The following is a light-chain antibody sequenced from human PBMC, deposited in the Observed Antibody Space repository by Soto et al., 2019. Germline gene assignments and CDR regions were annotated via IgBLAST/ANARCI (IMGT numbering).Light chain of an antibody. CDR2: EVS. J-gene: IGLJ2*01. Sequence: QSALTQPASVSGSPGQSITISCTGTSSDVGGYNSVSWYQQHPGTAPKLMIYEVSNRPSGVSNRFSGSKSGNTASLTISGLQSEDEADYYCSSNTYAATVVFGGGTKLTVL. CDR3: SSNTYAATVV. V-gene: IGLV2-14*01. CDR1: SSDVGGYNS.